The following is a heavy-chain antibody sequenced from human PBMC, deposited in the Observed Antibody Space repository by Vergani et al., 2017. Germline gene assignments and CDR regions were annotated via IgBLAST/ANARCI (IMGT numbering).Heavy chain of an antibody. J-gene: IGHJ6*03. D-gene: IGHD3-3*01. CDR3: AKVNRRSGITIFGVGPSMDV. V-gene: IGHV3-23*04. Sequence: EVQLVESGGGLVKTGGSLRLSCAASEFTFSTYSMNWVRQAPGKGLEWVSGISGSGGFTYYADSVKGRFTISRDNSKNTMYLQMNSLRAEDTAVYYCAKVNRRSGITIFGVGPSMDVWGKGTTVTVSS. CDR2: ISGSGGFT. CDR1: EFTFSTYS.